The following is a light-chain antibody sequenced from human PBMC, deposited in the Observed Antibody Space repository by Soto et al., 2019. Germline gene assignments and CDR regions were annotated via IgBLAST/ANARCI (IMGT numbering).Light chain of an antibody. Sequence: QSALTQPASVSGSPGQTITISCTGTSSDIGGYNYVSWYQQYPGRSPKLMIFEVSLRPAGVSIRFSGSKSGNTASLTISGLQAEDEADYSCCSFAGSYSYVFGTATKVTVL. CDR1: SSDIGGYNY. J-gene: IGLJ1*01. V-gene: IGLV2-14*01. CDR2: EVS. CDR3: CSFAGSYSYV.